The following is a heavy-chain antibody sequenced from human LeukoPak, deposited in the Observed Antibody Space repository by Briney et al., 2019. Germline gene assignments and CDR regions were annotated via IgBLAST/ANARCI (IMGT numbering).Heavy chain of an antibody. CDR1: GFTFSTSS. Sequence: NTGGSLRLSCAASGFTFSTSSMHWVRQAPGKGLQWISAISSSGRYIYYADSVKGRFTVSRDNAKNSVYLQMNSLRVEDTAVYYCAKDRVVPAAMGYYGLDVWGRGTTVAVSS. D-gene: IGHD2-2*01. CDR2: ISSSGRYI. CDR3: AKDRVVPAAMGYYGLDV. V-gene: IGHV3-21*01. J-gene: IGHJ6*02.